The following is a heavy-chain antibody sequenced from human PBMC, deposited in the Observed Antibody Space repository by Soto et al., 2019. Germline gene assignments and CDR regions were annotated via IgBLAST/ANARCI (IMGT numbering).Heavy chain of an antibody. Sequence: VQSLKISCKGSVYSFTRNCIGWLRQMPGKGLEWMGIIYPGDSNIKYSPSFQGKVSISADKSINAAYLQWSSLKASDTAIYYCARLLGSPGYYNSFDVWCQGTTVTVSS. CDR3: ARLLGSPGYYNSFDV. J-gene: IGHJ6*02. CDR2: IYPGDSNI. CDR1: VYSFTRNC. V-gene: IGHV5-51*01. D-gene: IGHD6-13*01.